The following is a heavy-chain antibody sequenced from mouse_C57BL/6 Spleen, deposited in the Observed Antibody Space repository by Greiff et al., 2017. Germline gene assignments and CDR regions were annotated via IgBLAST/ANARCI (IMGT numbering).Heavy chain of an antibody. D-gene: IGHD2-4*01. V-gene: IGHV3-6*01. CDR1: GYSITSGYY. CDR3: ARDPSYDYDRYFDV. J-gene: IGHJ1*03. Sequence: ESGPGLVKPSQSLSLTCSVTGYSITSGYYWNWIRQFPGNKLEWMGYISYDGSNNYNPSLKNRISITRDTSKNQFFLKLNSVTTEDTATYYCARDPSYDYDRYFDVWGTGTTVTVSS. CDR2: ISYDGSN.